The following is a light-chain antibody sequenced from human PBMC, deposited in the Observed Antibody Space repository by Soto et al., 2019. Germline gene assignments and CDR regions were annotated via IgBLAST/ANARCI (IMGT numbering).Light chain of an antibody. J-gene: IGKJ1*01. V-gene: IGKV3-11*01. CDR3: HQYDSWT. CDR1: QSVGSD. Sequence: EIVLTQSPATLSLSPGARATLSCRASQSVGSDLVWYRQKPGQAPRLLIYDASNRATGIPARFSGSGSGTDFTLTISRLEPEDFAVYYCHQYDSWTFGQGTKVDIK. CDR2: DAS.